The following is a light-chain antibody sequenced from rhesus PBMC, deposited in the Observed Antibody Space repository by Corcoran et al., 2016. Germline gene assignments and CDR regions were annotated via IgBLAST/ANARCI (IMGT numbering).Light chain of an antibody. V-gene: IGKV1-38*01. CDR2: DAS. Sequence: DIQLTQSPSSLSASVGDRVTITCRASQGISSYLAWYQQKSGNDPKILIYDASNLQSGVPSRFSDRGSGTEFTLTISSLQPEDFATYYGQQRNSYPFTFGPGTKLDIK. CDR3: QQRNSYPFT. J-gene: IGKJ3*01. CDR1: QGISSY.